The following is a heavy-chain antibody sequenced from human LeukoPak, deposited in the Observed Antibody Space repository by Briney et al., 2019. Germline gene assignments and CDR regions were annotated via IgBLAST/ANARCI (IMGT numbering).Heavy chain of an antibody. V-gene: IGHV4-59*01. D-gene: IGHD6-13*01. CDR2: IYYSGST. Sequence: SETLSLTCTVSGGSISSYCWSWIRQPPGKGLEWIGYIYYSGSTNYNPSLKSRVTISVDTSKNQFSLKLSSVTAADTAVYYCARDRIAAADVGAFDIWGQGTMVTVSS. J-gene: IGHJ3*02. CDR3: ARDRIAAADVGAFDI. CDR1: GGSISSYC.